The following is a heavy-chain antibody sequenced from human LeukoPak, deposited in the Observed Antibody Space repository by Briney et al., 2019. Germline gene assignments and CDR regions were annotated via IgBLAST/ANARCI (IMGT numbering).Heavy chain of an antibody. CDR3: AREARYSSSIRWFDP. CDR2: IYSGGST. Sequence: PGGSLRLSCAASGFTVSSNYMSWVRQAPGKGLKWVSVIYSGGSTYYADSVKGRFTISRDNSKNTLYLQMNSLRAEDTAVYYCAREARYSSSIRWFDPWGQGTLVTVSS. V-gene: IGHV3-66*01. D-gene: IGHD6-6*01. CDR1: GFTVSSNY. J-gene: IGHJ5*02.